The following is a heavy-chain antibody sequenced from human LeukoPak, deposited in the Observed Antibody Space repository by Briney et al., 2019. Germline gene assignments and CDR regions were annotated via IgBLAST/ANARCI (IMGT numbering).Heavy chain of an antibody. V-gene: IGHV1-8*01. J-gene: IGHJ3*02. CDR1: GYTFTSYD. Sequence: ASVKASCKASGYTFTSYDINWVRQAAGQGLEWMGWMNPNSGNTGYAQKFQGRVTMTRNTSISTAYMELSSLRSEDTAVYYCARGPNSQGFDIWGQGTMVTVSS. CDR3: ARGPNSQGFDI. CDR2: MNPNSGNT. D-gene: IGHD4-23*01.